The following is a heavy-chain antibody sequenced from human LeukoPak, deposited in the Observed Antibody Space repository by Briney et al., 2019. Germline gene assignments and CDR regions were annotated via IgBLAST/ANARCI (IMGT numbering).Heavy chain of an antibody. CDR2: IIPILGIA. D-gene: IGHD2-2*01. Sequence: ASVKVSCKASGGTFSSYAISWVRQAPGQGLEWMGRIIPILGIANYAQKFQGRVTITADKSTSTAYMELSSLGSEDTAVYYCAKPLGYCSSTSCQPWGYYYYYGMDVWGQGTTVTVSS. J-gene: IGHJ6*02. CDR1: GGTFSSYA. V-gene: IGHV1-69*04. CDR3: AKPLGYCSSTSCQPWGYYYYYGMDV.